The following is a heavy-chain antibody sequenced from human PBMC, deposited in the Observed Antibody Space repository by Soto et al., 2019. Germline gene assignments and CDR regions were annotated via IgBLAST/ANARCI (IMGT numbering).Heavy chain of an antibody. V-gene: IGHV4-34*01. CDR1: GGSFSGYY. CDR3: ARGQGVAGYYYYGMDV. CDR2: INHSGST. J-gene: IGHJ6*02. Sequence: SETLSLTCAVYGGSFSGYYWSWIRQPPGKGLEWIGEINHSGSTNYNPSPKSRVTISVDTSKNQFSLKLSSVTAADTAVYYCARGQGVAGYYYYGMDVWGQGTTVTVSS. D-gene: IGHD6-19*01.